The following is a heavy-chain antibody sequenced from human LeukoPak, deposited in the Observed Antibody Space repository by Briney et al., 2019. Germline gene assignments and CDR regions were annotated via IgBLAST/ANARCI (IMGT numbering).Heavy chain of an antibody. CDR1: GYTFTSYY. CDR3: ARGPSDSSGYYYEGDAFDI. J-gene: IGHJ3*02. D-gene: IGHD3-22*01. CDR2: INPSGGST. Sequence: ASVKVSCKASGYTFTSYYMHWVRQAPGQGLEWMGIINPSGGSTSYAQKFQGRVTMTRDTSISTVYMELSRLRSDDTAVYYCARGPSDSSGYYYEGDAFDIWGQGTVVTVSS. V-gene: IGHV1-46*01.